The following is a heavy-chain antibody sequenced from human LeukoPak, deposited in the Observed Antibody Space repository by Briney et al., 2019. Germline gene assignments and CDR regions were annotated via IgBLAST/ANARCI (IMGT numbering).Heavy chain of an antibody. CDR2: INHSGSP. J-gene: IGHJ4*02. Sequence: SETLSLTCAVSGESHSRFYWSWIRQSPGRGLEWIGEINHSGSPNYNPSLKSRVTISVDTSKNQFSLKLSSVTAADTAVYYCARHWDDYGSTIRYYFDYWGQGTLVTVSS. CDR3: ARHWDDYGSTIRYYFDY. V-gene: IGHV4-34*01. D-gene: IGHD2-2*01. CDR1: GESHSRFY.